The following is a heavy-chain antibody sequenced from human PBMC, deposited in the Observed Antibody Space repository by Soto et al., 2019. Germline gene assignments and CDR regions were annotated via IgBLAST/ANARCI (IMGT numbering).Heavy chain of an antibody. CDR1: GGSFSGYY. V-gene: IGHV4-34*01. CDR3: ARTGGSGSYYYYYYMDV. CDR2: INHSGST. D-gene: IGHD3-10*01. J-gene: IGHJ6*03. Sequence: PSETLSLTFAVYGGSFSGYYWSWIRQPPGKGLEWIGEINHSGSTNYNPSLKSRVTISVDTSKNQFSLKLSSVTAADTAVYYCARTGGSGSYYYYYYMDVWGKGTTVTVSS.